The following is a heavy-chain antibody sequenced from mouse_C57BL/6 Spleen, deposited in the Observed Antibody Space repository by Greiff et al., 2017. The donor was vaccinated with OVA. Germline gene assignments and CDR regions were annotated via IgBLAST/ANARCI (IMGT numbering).Heavy chain of an antibody. Sequence: QVQLQQPGAELVRPGSSVKLSCKASGYTFTSYWMHWVKQRPIQGLEWIGNIDPSDSETHYNQKFKDKATLTVDKSSSTAYMQRSSLASEDSAVYYCARSSYSYWYFDVWGTGTTVTVSS. CDR2: IDPSDSET. D-gene: IGHD1-1*01. CDR3: ARSSYSYWYFDV. CDR1: GYTFTSYW. J-gene: IGHJ1*03. V-gene: IGHV1-52*01.